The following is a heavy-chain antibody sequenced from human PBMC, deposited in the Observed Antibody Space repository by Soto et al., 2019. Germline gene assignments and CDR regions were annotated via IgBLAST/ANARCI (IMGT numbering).Heavy chain of an antibody. CDR3: AKDDVSGDGLWLVSD. V-gene: IGHV3-23*01. CDR1: GFSFDKYA. CDR2: ITGSGRSI. D-gene: IGHD2-21*02. Sequence: QPGGSLRLSCVASGFSFDKYAMSWVRQAPGKGQEWVSGITGSGRSIQYTASVKGRFTISRDNSKNTVYLQMDYLRAEDTAMYYCAKDDVSGDGLWLVSDWGQGTPVTVSS. J-gene: IGHJ4*02.